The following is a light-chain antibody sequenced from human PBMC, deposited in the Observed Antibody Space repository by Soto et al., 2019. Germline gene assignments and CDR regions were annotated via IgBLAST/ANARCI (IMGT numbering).Light chain of an antibody. CDR3: QQRKNWPPIT. V-gene: IGKV3-11*01. CDR1: QNVDKF. CDR2: DSS. Sequence: EIELTQSPATLSLSPGETATLSCRASQNVDKFLAWYQQRPGQPPRLLIFDSSNRATGVPVRFSGSGSGTVFTLTIGSLEPEDSAVYYCQQRKNWPPITFGQGTRRRL. J-gene: IGKJ5*01.